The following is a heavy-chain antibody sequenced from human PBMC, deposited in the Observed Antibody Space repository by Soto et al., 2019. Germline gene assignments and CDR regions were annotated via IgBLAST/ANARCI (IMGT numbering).Heavy chain of an antibody. Sequence: GGSLRLSCAASGFTFSSYAMSWVRQAPGKGLEWVSAISAGAVATNYADSVKGRFTISRDNSKNTLYLQMNSLRAEDTAVYYCAKGSESSGSYRPFDYWGQGALVTVFS. CDR2: ISAGAVAT. J-gene: IGHJ4*02. V-gene: IGHV3-23*01. D-gene: IGHD3-22*01. CDR1: GFTFSSYA. CDR3: AKGSESSGSYRPFDY.